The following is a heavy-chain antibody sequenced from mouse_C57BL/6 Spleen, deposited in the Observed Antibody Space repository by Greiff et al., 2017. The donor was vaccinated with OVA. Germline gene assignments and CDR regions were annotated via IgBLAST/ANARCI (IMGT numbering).Heavy chain of an antibody. J-gene: IGHJ4*01. D-gene: IGHD2-4*01. V-gene: IGHV3-8*01. CDR2: ISYSGST. CDR3: ARKPYDYDDGYAMDY. CDR1: GYSITSDY. Sequence: DVKLVESGPGLAKPSQTLSLTCSVTGYSITSDYWNWIRKFPGNKLEYMGYISYSGSTYYNPSLKSRISITRDTSKNQYYLQLNSVTTEDTATYYCARKPYDYDDGYAMDYWGQGTSVTVSS.